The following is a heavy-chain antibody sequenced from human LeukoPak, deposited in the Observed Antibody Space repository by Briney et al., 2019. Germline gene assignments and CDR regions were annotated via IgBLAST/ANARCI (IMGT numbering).Heavy chain of an antibody. J-gene: IGHJ4*02. CDR1: GFTFSNYA. CDR3: AKGFSYDSALDY. Sequence: GGSLRLSCAASGFTFSNYAMHWVRQAPCKGLEWVAFIRYDGINKYYADSVKGRFTISRDNSKNTLYLQMNSLRAEDTAVYYCAKGFSYDSALDYWGQGTLVTVSS. D-gene: IGHD3-22*01. CDR2: IRYDGINK. V-gene: IGHV3-30*02.